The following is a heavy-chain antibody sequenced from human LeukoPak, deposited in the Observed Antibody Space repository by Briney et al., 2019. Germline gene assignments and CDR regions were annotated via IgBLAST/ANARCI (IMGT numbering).Heavy chain of an antibody. Sequence: ASVKVSCKASGGTFSSYAISWVRQAPGQGLEWMGRIIPIFGTANYAQKFQGRVTITTDESTSTAYVELSSLRSEDTAVYYCARESGSLMVVTPQYYYYMDVWGKGTTVTVSS. CDR1: GGTFSSYA. CDR3: ARESGSLMVVTPQYYYYMDV. CDR2: IIPIFGTA. J-gene: IGHJ6*03. V-gene: IGHV1-69*05. D-gene: IGHD2-8*01.